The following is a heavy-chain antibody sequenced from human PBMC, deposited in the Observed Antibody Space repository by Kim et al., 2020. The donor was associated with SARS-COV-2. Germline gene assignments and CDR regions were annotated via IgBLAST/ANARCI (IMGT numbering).Heavy chain of an antibody. V-gene: IGHV4-31*03. CDR1: GCSISSGGYY. Sequence: SETLSLTSTVSGCSISSGGYYWSWIRQHPGKGLEWIGYIYYSGSTYYNPSLKSRVTISVDTSKNQFSLKLSSVTAADTAVYYCVRAHRTIFGVVEYMDVWGQGTTVTVSS. CDR3: VRAHRTIFGVVEYMDV. CDR2: IYYSGST. J-gene: IGHJ6*02. D-gene: IGHD3-3*01.